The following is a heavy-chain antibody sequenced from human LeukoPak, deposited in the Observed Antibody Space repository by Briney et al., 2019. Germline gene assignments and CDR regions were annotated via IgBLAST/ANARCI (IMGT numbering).Heavy chain of an antibody. CDR3: ARDTWKDYYYYFMDV. V-gene: IGHV4-38-2*02. CDR1: GDSISNPYY. Sequence: SETLSLTCTVTGDSISNPYYWGWIRQPPGEGLERIGSISHSGSTFYTPSLRSRVTISLDTSKNQFSLKLNSVTAADTAVYYCARDTWKDYYYYFMDVWGKGTTVTVSS. J-gene: IGHJ6*03. CDR2: ISHSGST. D-gene: IGHD1-1*01.